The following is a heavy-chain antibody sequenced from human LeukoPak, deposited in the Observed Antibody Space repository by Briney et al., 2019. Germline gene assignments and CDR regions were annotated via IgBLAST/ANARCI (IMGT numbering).Heavy chain of an antibody. CDR3: ARASSYYGLGIYNWFDP. V-gene: IGHV4-30-2*01. D-gene: IGHD3-10*01. Sequence: PSETLSLTCAVSGGSISSGDYSWSWIRQPPGKGPEWIGYIYHTGNTYYNPSLKSRVTISIDRSKSQFSLKLDSVTAADTAVYYCARASSYYGLGIYNWFDPWGQGTLVTVSS. J-gene: IGHJ5*02. CDR2: IYHTGNT. CDR1: GGSISSGDYS.